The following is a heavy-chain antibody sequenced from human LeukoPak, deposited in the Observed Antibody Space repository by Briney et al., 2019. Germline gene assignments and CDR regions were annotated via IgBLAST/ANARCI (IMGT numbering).Heavy chain of an antibody. J-gene: IGHJ4*02. Sequence: PSETLSLTCTVSGGSISSYYWSWLRQPPGKGLEWIGYIYYSGSTNYNPSLKSRVTISVDTSKNQFSLKLSSVTAADTAVYYCARAYGDNSEFDYWGQGTLVTVSS. D-gene: IGHD4-23*01. CDR3: ARAYGDNSEFDY. V-gene: IGHV4-59*01. CDR1: GGSISSYY. CDR2: IYYSGST.